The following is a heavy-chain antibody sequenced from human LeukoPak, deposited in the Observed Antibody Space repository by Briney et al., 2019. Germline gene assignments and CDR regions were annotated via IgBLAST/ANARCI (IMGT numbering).Heavy chain of an antibody. CDR3: AKCSGGSCYSKFDY. V-gene: IGHV3-53*01. Sequence: PGGSLRLSCAASGFIVSSNYINWVRQAPGKGLEWVSVIYSGGSTYYADSVKGRFTISRDNSKNTVYIQMNSLRAEDTAVYYCAKCSGGSCYSKFDYWGQGTLVTVSS. CDR2: IYSGGST. J-gene: IGHJ4*02. D-gene: IGHD2-15*01. CDR1: GFIVSSNY.